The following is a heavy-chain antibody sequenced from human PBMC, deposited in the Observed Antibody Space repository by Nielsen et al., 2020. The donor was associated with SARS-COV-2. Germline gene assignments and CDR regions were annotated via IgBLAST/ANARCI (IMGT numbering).Heavy chain of an antibody. V-gene: IGHV1-2*06. J-gene: IGHJ3*02. D-gene: IGHD5-18*01. CDR2: INPNSGGT. CDR3: ARDTHNSYGTSTGAFDI. Sequence: ASVKVSCKASGYTFTGYYMHWVRQAPGQGLEWMGRINPNSGGTNFAQKFQGRVTTTRDTSISTANMELRRLRSDDTAVYYCARDTHNSYGTSTGAFDIWGQGTLVTVSS. CDR1: GYTFTGYY.